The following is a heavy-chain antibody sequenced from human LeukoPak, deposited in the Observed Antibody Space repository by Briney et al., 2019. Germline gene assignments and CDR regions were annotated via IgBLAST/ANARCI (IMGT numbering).Heavy chain of an antibody. J-gene: IGHJ4*02. Sequence: SQTLSLTCTVSGGSISSGSYYWSWIRQPAGKGLEWIGRIYTSGSTNYNPSLKSRVTISVDTSKNQFSLKLSSVTAADTAVYYCARAQIIGGSPDYWGQGTLVTVSS. D-gene: IGHD1-26*01. CDR3: ARAQIIGGSPDY. CDR1: GGSISSGSYY. V-gene: IGHV4-61*02. CDR2: IYTSGST.